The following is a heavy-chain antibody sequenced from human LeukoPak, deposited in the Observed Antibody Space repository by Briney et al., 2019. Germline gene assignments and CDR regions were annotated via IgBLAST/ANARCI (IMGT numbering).Heavy chain of an antibody. D-gene: IGHD2-2*01. CDR1: GGTFSSYA. CDR2: IIPIFGTA. CDR3: ARAMGLVEAFDI. V-gene: IGHV1-69*13. J-gene: IGHJ3*02. Sequence: ASVKVSCKASGGTFSSYAISWVRQAPGQGLEWMGGIIPIFGTANYAQKFQGRVTITADESTSTAYMELSSLRSEDTAVYYCARAMGLVEAFDIWGQGTMVTVSS.